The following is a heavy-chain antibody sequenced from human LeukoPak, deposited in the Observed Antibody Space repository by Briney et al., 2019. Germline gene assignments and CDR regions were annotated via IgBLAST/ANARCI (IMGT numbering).Heavy chain of an antibody. V-gene: IGHV3-21*01. Sequence: GGSLRLSCAASGFTFSSYSMNWVCQAPGKGLEWVSSISSSSSYIYYADSVKGRFTISRDNAKNSLYLQMNSLRAEDTAVYYCARVGTADNWFDPWGQGTLVTVSS. CDR3: ARVGTADNWFDP. CDR2: ISSSSSYI. CDR1: GFTFSSYS. D-gene: IGHD5-18*01. J-gene: IGHJ5*02.